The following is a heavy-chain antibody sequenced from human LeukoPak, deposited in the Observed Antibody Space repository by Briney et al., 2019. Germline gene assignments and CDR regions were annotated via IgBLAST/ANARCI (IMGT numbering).Heavy chain of an antibody. CDR1: GFTFTSSA. Sequence: SVKVSCKASGFTFTSSAMLWVRQARGQRLEWIRWIVVGSGNTNYAQKFQERVTITRDMSTSTAYMELSSLRSEDTAVYYCAASGHAIAGFGWFDPWGQGTLVTVSS. CDR3: AASGHAIAGFGWFDP. CDR2: IVVGSGNT. J-gene: IGHJ5*02. D-gene: IGHD2-21*01. V-gene: IGHV1-58*02.